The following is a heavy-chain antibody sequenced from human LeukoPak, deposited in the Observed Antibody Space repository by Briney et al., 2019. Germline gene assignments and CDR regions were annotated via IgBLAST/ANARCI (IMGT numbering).Heavy chain of an antibody. Sequence: SVKVSCKASGGTFSSYAISWVRQAPGQGLEWMGRIIPIFGIANYAQKFQGRVTITADKSTSTAYMELSSLRSEDTAVCYCARSRPYSSSSCAWFDPWGQGTLVTVSS. J-gene: IGHJ5*02. CDR1: GGTFSSYA. D-gene: IGHD6-6*01. CDR3: ARSRPYSSSSCAWFDP. V-gene: IGHV1-69*04. CDR2: IIPIFGIA.